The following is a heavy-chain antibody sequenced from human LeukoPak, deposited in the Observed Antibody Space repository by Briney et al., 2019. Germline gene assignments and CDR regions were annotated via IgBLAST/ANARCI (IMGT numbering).Heavy chain of an antibody. CDR2: IRQDGIEK. J-gene: IGHJ3*02. CDR3: ASYRSASGLNAFHI. CDR1: GFTFSSSW. D-gene: IGHD3-22*01. Sequence: GGSLRLSCAGSGFTFSSSWMTWVRRAPGKGLEWVANIRQDGIEKYHVDSVKGRFTISRDNAKNSLYLQMNSLRSEDTAIYYCASYRSASGLNAFHIWGQGTGVTVSS. V-gene: IGHV3-7*01.